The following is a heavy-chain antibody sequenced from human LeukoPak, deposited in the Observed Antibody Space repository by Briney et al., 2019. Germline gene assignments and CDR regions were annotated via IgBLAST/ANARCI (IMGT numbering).Heavy chain of an antibody. CDR1: GYTFTSYA. CDR2: INGGNGNT. V-gene: IGHV1-3*03. CDR3: GRGGVGAFDI. D-gene: IGHD1-26*01. Sequence: GASVKVSCKASGYTFTSYAMHWVRQAPGQRLEWMGWINGGNGNTKYSQEFQGRVTITRDTSATTAYMELSSLRSEDMAVYYCGRGGVGAFDIWGQGTMVTVSS. J-gene: IGHJ3*02.